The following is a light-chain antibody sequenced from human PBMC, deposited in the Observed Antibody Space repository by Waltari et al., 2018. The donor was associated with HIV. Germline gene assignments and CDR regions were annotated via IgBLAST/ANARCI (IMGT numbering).Light chain of an antibody. J-gene: IGKJ3*01. CDR3: QQTYSAPLT. Sequence: DIHMTQSPSSLSASVGDRVTITCRTSLSISSNLNWFQQKPGKAPNLLIYAASNLQRGGPARFSGSGSGTDFTLTISSLRPEDFATYYCQQTYSAPLTFGPGTIVDIK. CDR2: AAS. V-gene: IGKV1-39*01. CDR1: LSISSN.